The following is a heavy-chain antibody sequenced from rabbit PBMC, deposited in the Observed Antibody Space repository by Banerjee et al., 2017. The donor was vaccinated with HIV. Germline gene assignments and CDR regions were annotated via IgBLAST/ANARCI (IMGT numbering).Heavy chain of an antibody. CDR3: VRVVAGVYFNL. V-gene: IGHV1S7*01. CDR2: IDTGKRST. D-gene: IGHD4-1*01. J-gene: IGHJ4*01. Sequence: QLVESGGGLVQPGGSLKLSCKASGFDFSGYWMSWVRQAPGKGLEWIGIIDTGKRSTDYASWVNGRFTISNDNAPSTVDLQMNSLTATDTATYFCVRVVAGVYFNLWGQGTLVTVS. CDR1: GFDFSGYW.